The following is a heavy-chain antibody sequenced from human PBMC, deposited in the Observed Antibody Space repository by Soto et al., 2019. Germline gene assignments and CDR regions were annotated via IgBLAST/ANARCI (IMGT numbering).Heavy chain of an antibody. CDR1: GVSISSYF. CDR2: TYHRDST. D-gene: IGHD3-10*01. CDR3: ARMGGYNAPLDY. V-gene: IGHV4-59*01. J-gene: IGHJ4*01. Sequence: PSETLSLTCSVSGVSISSYFCSWIRQPPWRGLEWIGYTYHRDSTNYSPSLKSRVAISLDTSENQFSLKVNSVTAADTAVYYCARMGGYNAPLDYGGDGTPVNVSS.